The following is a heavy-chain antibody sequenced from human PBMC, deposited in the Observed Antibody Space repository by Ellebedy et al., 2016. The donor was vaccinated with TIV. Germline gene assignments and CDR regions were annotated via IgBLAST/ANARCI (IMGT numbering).Heavy chain of an antibody. J-gene: IGHJ4*02. CDR3: TTYSGGFGFDY. CDR1: GFTFSTPW. Sequence: GESLKISXAASGFTFSTPWMSWVRQAPGKGLEWVGRIKSKTDGGTTDYAAPVKGRFTISRDDSRNTLYLQMNSLRTEDTALYYCTTYSGGFGFDYWGQGTRVTVSS. CDR2: IKSKTDGGTT. V-gene: IGHV3-15*01. D-gene: IGHD5-18*01.